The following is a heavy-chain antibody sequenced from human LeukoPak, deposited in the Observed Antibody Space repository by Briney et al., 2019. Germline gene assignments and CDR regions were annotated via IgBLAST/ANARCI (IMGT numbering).Heavy chain of an antibody. J-gene: IGHJ4*02. V-gene: IGHV3-30*03. CDR2: ISYDGNKK. CDR1: GFAFSNYG. Sequence: GGSLRLSCAASGFAFSNYGMHWVRQAPGKGLEWVAVISYDGNKKFYTDSVKGRFTISRDNSKNTLYLQINSLRAEDTAVFYCARGPNSNWSGLDFWGQGTLLTVSS. D-gene: IGHD6-6*01. CDR3: ARGPNSNWSGLDF.